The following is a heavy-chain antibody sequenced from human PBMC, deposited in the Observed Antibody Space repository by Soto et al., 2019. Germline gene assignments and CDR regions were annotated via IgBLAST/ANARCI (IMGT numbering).Heavy chain of an antibody. CDR1: GVTFSSFA. J-gene: IGHJ6*02. D-gene: IGHD2-21*02. V-gene: IGHV1-69*06. CDR2: IIPIFGSP. CDR3: ENRVLTEEHDYFYDMDV. Sequence: QLQLVQSGPEVKKPGSSVKVSCMASGVTFSSFAISWVRQAPGQGLEWMGGIIPIFGSPSYAQKFPGRVTITADKSTDTTYMELSSLRSWDTAVYYCENRVLTEEHDYFYDMDVWGQVNTVTVSS.